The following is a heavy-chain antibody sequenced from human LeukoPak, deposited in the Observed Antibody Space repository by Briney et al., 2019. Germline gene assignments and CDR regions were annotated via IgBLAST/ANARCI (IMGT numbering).Heavy chain of an antibody. CDR1: GYTLTELS. CDR2: FDPEDGET. CDR3: ATHPTMVRRVITSPLFDY. Sequence: GASVKVSCKVSGYTLTELSMHWVRQAPGKGLEWMGGFDPEDGETIYAQKFQGRVTMTEDTSTDTAYMELSSLRSEDTAVYYCATHPTMVRRVITSPLFDYWGQGTLVTVSS. J-gene: IGHJ4*02. D-gene: IGHD3-10*01. V-gene: IGHV1-24*01.